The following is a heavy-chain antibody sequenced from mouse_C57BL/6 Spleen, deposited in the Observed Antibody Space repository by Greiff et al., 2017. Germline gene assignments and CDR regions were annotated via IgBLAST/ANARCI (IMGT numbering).Heavy chain of an antibody. CDR1: GYTFTSYW. J-gene: IGHJ2*01. D-gene: IGHD1-1*01. Sequence: QVQLQQPGTELVKPGASVKLSCKASGYTFTSYWMHWVKQRPGQGLEWIGEIDPSDSYTNYNQKFKGKSTLTVDKSSSTAYMQLSSLTSEDSAVYYCASRGDGSSYAYYFDYWGQGTTLTVSS. V-gene: IGHV1-69*01. CDR2: IDPSDSYT. CDR3: ASRGDGSSYAYYFDY.